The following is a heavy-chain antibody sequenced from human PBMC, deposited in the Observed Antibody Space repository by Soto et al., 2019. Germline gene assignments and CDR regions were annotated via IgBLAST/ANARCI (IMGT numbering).Heavy chain of an antibody. CDR1: GYTFTSYY. J-gene: IGHJ4*02. CDR2: INHSGGST. Sequence: QVQLVQSGAEVKKPGASVKVSCKAYGYTFTSYYLHWXXXXXGXXLEWMGIINHSGGSTSYAKKVQGRVTMTRDTSTSTVDMELSSLRSEDTAVYYCASSNRDSSGWVDYWGQGTLVTVSS. V-gene: IGHV1-46*03. D-gene: IGHD6-19*01. CDR3: ASSNRDSSGWVDY.